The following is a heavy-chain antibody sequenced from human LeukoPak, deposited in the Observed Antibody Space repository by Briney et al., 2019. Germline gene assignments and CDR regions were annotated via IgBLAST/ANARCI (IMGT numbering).Heavy chain of an antibody. D-gene: IGHD2-15*01. V-gene: IGHV4-4*02. J-gene: IGHJ1*01. CDR1: GGSISSSNW. Sequence: SGTLSLTCAVSGGSISSSNWWSWVRQPPGKGLEWIGEIYHSGSTNYNPSLKSRVTISVDKSKNQFSLKLSSVTAADTAVYYCARDSPYCSGGSCRKYFQHWGQGTLVTVSS. CDR2: IYHSGST. CDR3: ARDSPYCSGGSCRKYFQH.